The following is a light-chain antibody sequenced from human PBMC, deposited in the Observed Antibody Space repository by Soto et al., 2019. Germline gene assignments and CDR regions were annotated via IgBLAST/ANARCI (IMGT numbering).Light chain of an antibody. CDR3: CSYAGSRTYV. V-gene: IGLV2-23*01. Sequence: QSVLTQPASVSGSPGQSITISCTGTSSDVGNYNLVSWYQQHPGKAPKLMIYEGSKRPSGISNRFFGSKSGNTASLTISGLQAEDEADYYCCSYAGSRTYVFGTGTKLTVL. J-gene: IGLJ1*01. CDR2: EGS. CDR1: SSDVGNYNL.